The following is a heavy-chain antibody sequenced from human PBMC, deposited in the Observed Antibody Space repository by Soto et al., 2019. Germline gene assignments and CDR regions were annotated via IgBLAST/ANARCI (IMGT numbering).Heavy chain of an antibody. D-gene: IGHD2-15*01. CDR2: IYYRSKWFH. V-gene: IGHV6-1*01. J-gene: IGHJ6*02. CDR3: ARVHCSAGTCLDGLDF. Sequence: SQTLSLTCVISGDSVSSDGACWNWIRQSPSRGLQWLGRIYYRSKWFHDYAASVESRMAINPDTSRNQFSLQLNYVTPEDTAVYYCARVHCSAGTCLDGLDFWGQGTTVTVSS. CDR1: GDSVSSDGAC.